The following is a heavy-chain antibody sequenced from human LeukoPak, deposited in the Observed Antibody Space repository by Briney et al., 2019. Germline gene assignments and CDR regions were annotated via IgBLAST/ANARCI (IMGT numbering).Heavy chain of an antibody. V-gene: IGHV4-34*01. Sequence: PETLSLTCAVYGGSFSGYYWSWIRQPPGKGLEWIGEINHSGSTNYNPSLKSRVTISVDTSKNQFSLKLSSVTAADTAVYYCARRDGYNYVFRYWGQGTLVTVSS. CDR2: INHSGST. CDR1: GGSFSGYY. D-gene: IGHD5-24*01. J-gene: IGHJ4*02. CDR3: ARRDGYNYVFRY.